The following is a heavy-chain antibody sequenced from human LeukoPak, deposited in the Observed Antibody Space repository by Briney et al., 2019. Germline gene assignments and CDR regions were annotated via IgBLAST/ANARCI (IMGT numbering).Heavy chain of an antibody. J-gene: IGHJ4*02. CDR1: GFTFSDYG. CDR3: AKALSGFHFDN. D-gene: IGHD1-26*01. V-gene: IGHV3-23*01. CDR2: INSGGTT. Sequence: GGSLRLSCAASGFTFSDYGMSWVRRAPGKGLEWVSGINSGGTTYYADSVKGRFTISRDKSQNTLYLQMNTLGAEDTAVYYCAKALSGFHFDNWGQGILVTVSA.